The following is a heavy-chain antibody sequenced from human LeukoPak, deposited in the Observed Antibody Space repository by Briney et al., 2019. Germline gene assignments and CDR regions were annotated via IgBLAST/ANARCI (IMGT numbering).Heavy chain of an antibody. CDR2: IYYNGST. V-gene: IGHV4-59*01. CDR3: ARPAAAAGTSALAI. CDR1: GGSISSYY. D-gene: IGHD6-13*01. Sequence: PSETLSLTCTISGGSISSYYWSWIRQPPGKGLEWIGYIYYNGSTNYNPSLKGRVTISVDTSKNQFSLKLRYVTAADTAVYYCARPAAAAGTSALAIWGQGTMVTVSS. J-gene: IGHJ3*02.